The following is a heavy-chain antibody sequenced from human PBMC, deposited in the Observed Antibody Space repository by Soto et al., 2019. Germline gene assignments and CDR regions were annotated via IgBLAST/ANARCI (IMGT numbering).Heavy chain of an antibody. CDR3: ARETGSYNWNDGLMDF. Sequence: EVQLVESGGGLVKPGGSLRLSCAASGFTFSSFTMNWVRQAPGKGLEWVSSIDTSSTYIYYADSVTGRFTISRDNVKKSVYLQMNSLRAEDTAVYYCARETGSYNWNDGLMDFWGQETTVTVSS. CDR1: GFTFSSFT. CDR2: IDTSSTYI. D-gene: IGHD1-20*01. V-gene: IGHV3-21*01. J-gene: IGHJ6*02.